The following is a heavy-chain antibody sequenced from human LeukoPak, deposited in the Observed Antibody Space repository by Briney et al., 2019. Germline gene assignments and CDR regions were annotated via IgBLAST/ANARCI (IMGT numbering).Heavy chain of an antibody. V-gene: IGHV4-61*01. D-gene: IGHD6-19*01. CDR2: IYYNGST. CDR1: GYSITSGYY. Sequence: SETLSLTCTVSGYSITSGYYWSWIRQPPGKGLGWIGYIYYNGSTNYNPSLKSRVTISVDTSKNQFSLKLSSVTAADTAVYYCARGGSSGWNDAFDIWGQGTMVIVSS. J-gene: IGHJ3*02. CDR3: ARGGSSGWNDAFDI.